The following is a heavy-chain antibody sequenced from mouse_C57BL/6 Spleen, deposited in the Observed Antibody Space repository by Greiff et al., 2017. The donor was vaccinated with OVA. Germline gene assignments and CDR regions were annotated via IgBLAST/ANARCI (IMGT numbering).Heavy chain of an antibody. CDR3: ARRPIYYDYDWFAY. D-gene: IGHD2-4*01. V-gene: IGHV1-55*01. J-gene: IGHJ3*01. Sequence: VQLQQPGAELVKPGASVKMSCKASGYTFTSYWITWVKQRPGQGLEWIGDIYPGSGSTNYNEKFKSKATLTVDTSSSTAYMQLSSLTSEDSAVYYCARRPIYYDYDWFAYWGQGTLVTVSA. CDR2: IYPGSGST. CDR1: GYTFTSYW.